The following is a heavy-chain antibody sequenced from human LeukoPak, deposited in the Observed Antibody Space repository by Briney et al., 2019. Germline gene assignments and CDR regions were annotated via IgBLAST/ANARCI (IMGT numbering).Heavy chain of an antibody. Sequence: GGSLRLSCATSGFTFSSYAMSWVRQAPGKGLEWVSGIGASGGSTYYADSVKGRFTISRDNAKNTLYLQMNSLRAEDTAVYYCVRDVWGDRDSYFDYWGQGTLVTVSS. CDR3: VRDVWGDRDSYFDY. V-gene: IGHV3-23*01. CDR1: GFTFSSYA. CDR2: IGASGGST. D-gene: IGHD2-21*01. J-gene: IGHJ4*02.